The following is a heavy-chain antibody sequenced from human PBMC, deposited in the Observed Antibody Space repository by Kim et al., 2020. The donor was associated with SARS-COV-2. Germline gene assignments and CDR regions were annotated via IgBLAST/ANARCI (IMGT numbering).Heavy chain of an antibody. CDR2: ITSSSGYI. CDR3: ARRQQLENGFYYYGMDV. CDR1: GFSFSSYT. V-gene: IGHV3-21*01. Sequence: GGSLRLSCAASGFSFSSYTMNWVHQAPGKGLEWVSSITSSSGYIYYTDSVRGRFTISRDNAENSLYLQMNSLRAEDTAVYYCARRQQLENGFYYYGMDVWGQGTTVTVSS. D-gene: IGHD6-13*01. J-gene: IGHJ6*02.